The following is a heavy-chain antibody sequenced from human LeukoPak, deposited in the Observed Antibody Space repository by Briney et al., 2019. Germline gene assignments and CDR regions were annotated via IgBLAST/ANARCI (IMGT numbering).Heavy chain of an antibody. Sequence: PGGSLRLSCAASGFTFSSYSMNWVRQAPGKGLEWVSYISSSSSTIYYADSVKGRFTISRDNAKNSLYLQMNSLRAEDTAVYYCARGAGLLRFGELLEVDYWGQGTLVTVSS. CDR3: ARGAGLLRFGELLEVDY. CDR2: ISSSSSTI. D-gene: IGHD3-10*01. V-gene: IGHV3-48*01. CDR1: GFTFSSYS. J-gene: IGHJ4*02.